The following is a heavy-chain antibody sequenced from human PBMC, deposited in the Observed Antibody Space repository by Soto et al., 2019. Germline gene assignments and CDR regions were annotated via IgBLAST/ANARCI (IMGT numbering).Heavy chain of an antibody. Sequence: EVQLVETGGGLIQPGGSLRLSCAASGFTVSSNYMSWVRQAPGKGLEWVSAIYSGGSTYYADSVKGRFTSARDNSKNTLYHQMNSLRAEDTAVYYCARAISGYSSSWDPFDYWGQGTLVTVSS. CDR3: ARAISGYSSSWDPFDY. CDR2: IYSGGST. CDR1: GFTVSSNY. J-gene: IGHJ4*02. V-gene: IGHV3-53*02. D-gene: IGHD6-13*01.